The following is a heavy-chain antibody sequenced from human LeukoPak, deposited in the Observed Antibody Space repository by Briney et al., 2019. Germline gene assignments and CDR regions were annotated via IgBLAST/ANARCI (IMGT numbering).Heavy chain of an antibody. V-gene: IGHV4-31*03. CDR1: GGSISSGGYY. D-gene: IGHD1-14*01. CDR2: IYYSGST. CDR3: AGEARSPYSPLPFDY. J-gene: IGHJ4*02. Sequence: SQTLSLTCTVSGGSISSGGYYWSWVRQHPGKGLEWIGYIYYSGSTYYNPSLKSRVTISVDTYKNQYSLKLSSVTAADTAVYYCAGEARSPYSPLPFDYWGQGTLVTVSS.